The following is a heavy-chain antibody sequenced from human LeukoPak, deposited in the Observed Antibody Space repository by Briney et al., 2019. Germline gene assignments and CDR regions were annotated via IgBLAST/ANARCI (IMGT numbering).Heavy chain of an antibody. J-gene: IGHJ4*02. Sequence: SEALSLTCGVYGDSFDNYYWNWIRQFPEKRLEWIGEVDHSGRTTYSPSLQGRVTISVDTSKSQFSLKLNCVTAADTAVYFCAATNYFYGSGSFHKRDSWGQGTLVTVSS. V-gene: IGHV4-34*01. CDR3: AATNYFYGSGSFHKRDS. D-gene: IGHD3-10*01. CDR1: GDSFDNYY. CDR2: VDHSGRT.